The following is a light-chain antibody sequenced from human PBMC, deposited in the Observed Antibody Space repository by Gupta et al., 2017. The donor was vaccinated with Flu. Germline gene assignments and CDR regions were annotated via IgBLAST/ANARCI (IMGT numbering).Light chain of an antibody. CDR2: KAS. V-gene: IGKV1-5*03. Sequence: DIQMTQSPSTLSASVGGRVTITCRARQSISSWLAWYQLKPGKAPKLLIYKASRGHSGVPSRFSGSGSGTEFTLTISSRQPEDFATYYCQHESSSPITFGQGTLL. CDR3: QHESSSPIT. CDR1: QSISSW. J-gene: IGKJ5*01.